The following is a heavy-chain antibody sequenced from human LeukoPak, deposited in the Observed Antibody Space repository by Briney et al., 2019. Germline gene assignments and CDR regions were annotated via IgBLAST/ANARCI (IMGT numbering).Heavy chain of an antibody. J-gene: IGHJ4*02. CDR3: ARDHNWGFDY. Sequence: GGSLRLSCAASGFTFSTYSINWVRQAPGKGLEWVSYISSTYDIYYADSVRGRFTISRDNAKNSLYLQMNSLSAEDTAMYYCARDHNWGFDYWGQGTLVTVSS. CDR1: GFTFSTYS. CDR2: ISSTYDI. D-gene: IGHD7-27*01. V-gene: IGHV3-48*01.